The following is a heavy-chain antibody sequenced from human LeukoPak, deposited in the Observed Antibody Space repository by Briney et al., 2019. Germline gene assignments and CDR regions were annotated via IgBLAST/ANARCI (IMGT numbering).Heavy chain of an antibody. V-gene: IGHV3-30-3*01. CDR1: GFSFSGYT. D-gene: IGHD3-10*01. Sequence: GGSLRLSCAASGFSFSGYTMHWVRQAPGKGLEWVAAISHDGSSKNYVDTVKGRFTISRDNSKNSLYLQMNSLRAEDTAVYYCASLVYASGSYYAGDYWGQGTLVTVSS. J-gene: IGHJ4*02. CDR3: ASLVYASGSYYAGDY. CDR2: ISHDGSSK.